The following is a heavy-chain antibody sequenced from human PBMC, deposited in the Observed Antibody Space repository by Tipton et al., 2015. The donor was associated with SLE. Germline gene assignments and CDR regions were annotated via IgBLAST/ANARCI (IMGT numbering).Heavy chain of an antibody. D-gene: IGHD5-18*01. J-gene: IGHJ4*02. V-gene: IGHV4-39*01. Sequence: TLSLTCTVSGGSISSSSYYWGWIRQPPGKGLEWIGSIYYSGSTYYNPSLKSRVTISVDTSKNQFSLKLSSVTAADTAVYYCAREVGSYGPVDYWGQGTLVTVSS. CDR2: IYYSGST. CDR1: GGSISSSSYY. CDR3: AREVGSYGPVDY.